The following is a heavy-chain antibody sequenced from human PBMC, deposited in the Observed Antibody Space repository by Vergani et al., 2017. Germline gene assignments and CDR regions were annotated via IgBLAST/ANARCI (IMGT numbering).Heavy chain of an antibody. CDR3: TTAWGLYYLHGEYFQY. CDR2: ISSGGGDI. D-gene: IGHD3-10*01. CDR1: GFTFDTYT. V-gene: IGHV3-23*01. Sequence: EVQLLESGGGLVQPGGSRRLSCAGAGFTFDTYTMAYVRQAPGKGLEWVATISSGGGDIFYADSVKGRFTISSDNSKNTLFLQMNSLKDEDTSVYYCTTAWGLYYLHGEYFQYWGRGTLVSVSS. J-gene: IGHJ1*01.